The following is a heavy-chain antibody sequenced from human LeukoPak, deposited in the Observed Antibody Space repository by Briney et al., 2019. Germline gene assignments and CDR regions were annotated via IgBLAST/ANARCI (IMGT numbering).Heavy chain of an antibody. CDR1: GGSISSYY. D-gene: IGHD2-2*01. Sequence: SETLSLTCTVSGGSISSYYWSWIRQPPGKGLEWIGYIYYSGSTNYNPSLKSRVTISVDTSKNQFSLKLSSVTAADTAVYYCARPLVVPAAMWYYYYGMDVWGQGTTVTVSS. J-gene: IGHJ6*02. V-gene: IGHV4-59*01. CDR2: IYYSGST. CDR3: ARPLVVPAAMWYYYYGMDV.